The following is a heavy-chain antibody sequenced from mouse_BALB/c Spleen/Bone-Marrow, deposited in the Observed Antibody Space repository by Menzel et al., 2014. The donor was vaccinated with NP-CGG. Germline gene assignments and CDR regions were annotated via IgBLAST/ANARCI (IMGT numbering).Heavy chain of an antibody. D-gene: IGHD2-12*01. CDR3: AGWGDDGTFDY. CDR1: GYTFTSYW. Sequence: QVQLQQSGAELAKPGASVKMSCKASGYTFTSYWMHWVKQRPGQGLEWIGYINPSTGYTEYNQKFKDKATLTADKSSSTAYMQLSSLTSEDSAVYYCAGWGDDGTFDYWGQGTTLTVSS. CDR2: INPSTGYT. J-gene: IGHJ2*01. V-gene: IGHV1-7*01.